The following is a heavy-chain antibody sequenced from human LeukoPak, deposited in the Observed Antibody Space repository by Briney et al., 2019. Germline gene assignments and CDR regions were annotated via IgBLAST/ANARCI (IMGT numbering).Heavy chain of an antibody. D-gene: IGHD4-11*01. J-gene: IGHJ5*02. Sequence: GGSLRLSCAASGFTFSRTDLSWVRQAPGKGLEWVSSISYSGGTTFYADAVKGRFTISRDNSKSTLYLQMNSLGAEDAAVYYCAKPSGGGYSNHNWFDPWGQGTLVTVSS. CDR1: GFTFSRTD. CDR2: ISYSGGTT. CDR3: AKPSGGGYSNHNWFDP. V-gene: IGHV3-23*01.